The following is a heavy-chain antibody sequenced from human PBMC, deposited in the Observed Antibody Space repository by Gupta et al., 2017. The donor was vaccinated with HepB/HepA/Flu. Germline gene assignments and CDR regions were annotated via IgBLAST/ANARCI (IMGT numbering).Heavy chain of an antibody. CDR2: IYYSGST. CDR3: ARHEVPGYYDFWSGYYRGGYYYYMDV. J-gene: IGHJ6*03. Sequence: QLQLQESGPGLVKPSETLSLTCTVSGGSISSSSYYWGWIRQPPGKGLEWIGSIYYSGSTYYNPSLKSRVTISVETSKNQFSLKLSSVTAADTAVYYCARHEVPGYYDFWSGYYRGGYYYYMDVWGKGTTVTVSS. V-gene: IGHV4-39*01. CDR1: GGSISSSSYY. D-gene: IGHD3-3*01.